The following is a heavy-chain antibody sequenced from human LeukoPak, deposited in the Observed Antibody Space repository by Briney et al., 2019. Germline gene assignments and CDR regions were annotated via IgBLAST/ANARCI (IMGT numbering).Heavy chain of an antibody. CDR2: ISSNGGST. Sequence: GGSLRLSCAASGFTFSSYAMHWVRQAPGKGLEYVSAISSNGGSTYYADSVKGRFTISRDNSKNTLYLQMNSLRAEDTAVYYCAKEQRGYSYGVFDYWGQGTLVTVSS. CDR1: GFTFSSYA. CDR3: AKEQRGYSYGVFDY. J-gene: IGHJ4*02. D-gene: IGHD5-18*01. V-gene: IGHV3-64*04.